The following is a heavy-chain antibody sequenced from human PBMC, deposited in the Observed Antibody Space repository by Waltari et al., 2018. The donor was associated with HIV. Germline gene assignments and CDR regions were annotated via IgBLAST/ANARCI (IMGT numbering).Heavy chain of an antibody. CDR2: IHDSGTT. V-gene: IGHV4-31*01. Sequence: QVQLQESGPGLVRPSQSLSLTCTVSGGFISSGGYYWSWIRQRPRKGLESIGDIHDSGTTNYHPSLNRLVTIAVDTSKNQFSLRLSSVTAADTALYFCARGPTRYYFDYWGQGTLVTVSS. CDR3: ARGPTRYYFDY. J-gene: IGHJ4*02. CDR1: GGFISSGGYY.